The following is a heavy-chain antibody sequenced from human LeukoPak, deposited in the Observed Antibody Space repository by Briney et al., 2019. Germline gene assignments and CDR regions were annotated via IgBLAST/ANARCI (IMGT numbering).Heavy chain of an antibody. CDR1: GFTFSNAW. CDR2: IKQDGSEK. Sequence: GGSLTLSCAASGFTFSNAWMSWVRQAPGKGREWVANIKQDGSEKYYVASVKGRFTISRDNAKNSLYLQMNSLRAEDTAVYYCARVERGYGMDVWGKGTTVTVSS. V-gene: IGHV3-7*03. J-gene: IGHJ6*04. CDR3: ARVERGYGMDV.